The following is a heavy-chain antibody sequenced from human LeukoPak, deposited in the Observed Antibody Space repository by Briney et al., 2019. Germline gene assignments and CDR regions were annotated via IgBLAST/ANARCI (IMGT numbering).Heavy chain of an antibody. V-gene: IGHV3-48*03. CDR3: ARGGGTVTFLDY. CDR2: ISSSGSTQ. CDR1: GFTFSSYE. J-gene: IGHJ4*02. D-gene: IGHD4-11*01. Sequence: PGGSLRLSCAASGFTFSSYEMNWVRQAPGKGLEWVSYISSSGSTQYFADSVKGRFTISRDNAKNSLYLQMNSLRAEDTALYYCARGGGTVTFLDYWGQGTLVTVSS.